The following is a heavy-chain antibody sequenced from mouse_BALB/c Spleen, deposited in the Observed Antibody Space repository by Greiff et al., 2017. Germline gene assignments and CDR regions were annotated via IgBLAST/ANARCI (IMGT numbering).Heavy chain of an antibody. V-gene: IGHV5-6*01. CDR3: ARQTVYGNSYAMDY. CDR2: ISSGGSYT. Sequence: EVHLVESGGDLVKPGGSLKLSCAASGFTFSSYGMSWVRQTPDKRLEWVATISSGGSYTYYPDSVKGRFTISRDNAKNTLYLQMSSLKSEDTAMYYCARQTVYGNSYAMDYWGQGTSVTVSS. J-gene: IGHJ4*01. CDR1: GFTFSSYG. D-gene: IGHD2-10*02.